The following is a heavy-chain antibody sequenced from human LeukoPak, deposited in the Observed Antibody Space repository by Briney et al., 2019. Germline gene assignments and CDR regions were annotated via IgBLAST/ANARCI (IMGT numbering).Heavy chain of an antibody. Sequence: GGSLRLSCAASGFTFSNAWMSWVRQAPGKGLEWVGRIKSKTVGGKTDYAAPVKGRFTISRDDAKNTLYLQMNSLKTEDTAVYYCTTRSYGGAYVRWGEGTLVTVSS. D-gene: IGHD4-23*01. CDR1: GFTFSNAW. V-gene: IGHV3-15*01. CDR2: IKSKTVGGKT. J-gene: IGHJ4*02. CDR3: TTRSYGGAYVR.